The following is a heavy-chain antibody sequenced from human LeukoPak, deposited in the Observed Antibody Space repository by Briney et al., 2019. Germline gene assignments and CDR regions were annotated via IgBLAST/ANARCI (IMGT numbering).Heavy chain of an antibody. CDR1: GFTFSSYS. CDR3: ARVARYYDSSGYYYEYFDY. D-gene: IGHD3-22*01. Sequence: PGGSLRLSCAASGFTFSSYSMNWVRQAPGKGLEWVSSISSSSSYIYYADSVKGRFTISRDNAKNSLYLQMNSLRAEDTAVYYCARVARYYDSSGYYYEYFDYWGQGTLVTVSS. V-gene: IGHV3-21*01. CDR2: ISSSSSYI. J-gene: IGHJ4*02.